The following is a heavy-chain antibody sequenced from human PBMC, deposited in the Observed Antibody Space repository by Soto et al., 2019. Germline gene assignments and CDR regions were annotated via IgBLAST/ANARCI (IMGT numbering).Heavy chain of an antibody. D-gene: IGHD3-3*02. CDR1: GFIFNTYW. CDR3: AKVEVIFGIVIGQLDH. V-gene: IGHV3-74*01. Sequence: GSLRLSCAASGFIFNTYWMNWVRQVPGKGLVWVSRINSDGSSTRYADSVKARFTISRDNAKNTVYLQMNSLRAEDTAVYYCAKVEVIFGIVIGQLDHWGQGALVTVSS. J-gene: IGHJ4*02. CDR2: INSDGSST.